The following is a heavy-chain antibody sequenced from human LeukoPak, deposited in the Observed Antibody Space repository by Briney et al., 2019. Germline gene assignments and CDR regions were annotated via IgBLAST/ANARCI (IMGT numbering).Heavy chain of an antibody. D-gene: IGHD6-13*01. CDR1: GGSISSGGYS. J-gene: IGHJ4*02. Sequence: SQTLSLTCAVSGGSISSGGYSWSWIRQPPGKGLEWIGYIYYSGSTNYNPSLKSRVTISVDTSKNQFSLKLSSVTAADTAVYYCARAAQLVNPYYPLDYFDYWGQGTLVTVSS. CDR3: ARAAQLVNPYYPLDYFDY. CDR2: IYYSGST. V-gene: IGHV4-61*08.